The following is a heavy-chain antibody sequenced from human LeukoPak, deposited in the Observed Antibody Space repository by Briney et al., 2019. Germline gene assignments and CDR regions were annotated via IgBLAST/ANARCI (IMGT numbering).Heavy chain of an antibody. D-gene: IGHD3-3*01. Sequence: SVKVSCKASGGTFSSYAISWVRQAPGQGLEWMGGIIPIFGTANYAQKFQGRVTITADESTSTAYMELSSLRSEDTAVYYCARGEDYNFWSGFRGAFDIWGQGTMVTVSS. J-gene: IGHJ3*02. CDR1: GGTFSSYA. CDR2: IIPIFGTA. V-gene: IGHV1-69*01. CDR3: ARGEDYNFWSGFRGAFDI.